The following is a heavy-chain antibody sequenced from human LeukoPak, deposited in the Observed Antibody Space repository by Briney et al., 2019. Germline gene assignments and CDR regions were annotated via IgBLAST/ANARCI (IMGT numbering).Heavy chain of an antibody. V-gene: IGHV3-23*01. CDR3: AKGDSLVVTTNDY. Sequence: PGGSLRLSCAASGFSVSNKYMNWVRQAPGKGLEWVSGISGGISGSGDSTYLADSVKGRFTISRDNSKNTLFLQMNSLRADDTAIYYCAKGDSLVVTTNDYWGQGTLVTVSS. CDR2: ISGGISGSGDST. CDR1: GFSVSNKY. J-gene: IGHJ4*02. D-gene: IGHD5-12*01.